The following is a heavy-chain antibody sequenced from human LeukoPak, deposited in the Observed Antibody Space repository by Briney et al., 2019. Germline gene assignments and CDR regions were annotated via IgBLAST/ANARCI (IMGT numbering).Heavy chain of an antibody. CDR3: ASSGSYALMDY. V-gene: IGHV4-4*07. CDR2: IYTSGST. Sequence: SETLSLTCTVSGGSISSYYWSWIRQPAGKGLEWIGRIYTSGSTNYNPSLKSRVTMSVDMPKNQFSLKLSSVTAADTAVYYCASSGSYALMDYWGQGTLVTVSS. J-gene: IGHJ4*02. D-gene: IGHD1-26*01. CDR1: GGSISSYY.